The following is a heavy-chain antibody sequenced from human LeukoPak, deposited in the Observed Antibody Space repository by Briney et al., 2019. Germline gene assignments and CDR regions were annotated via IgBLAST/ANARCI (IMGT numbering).Heavy chain of an antibody. CDR1: GGSISSYY. V-gene: IGHV4-59*01. CDR3: AREFDAFDI. Sequence: PSETLSLTCTVSGGSISSYYWSWIRQPPGKGLEWIGYIYYSGSTNYNPSLKSRVTISVDTSKNQFSLKPSSVTAADTAVYYCAREFDAFDIWGQGTMVTVSS. CDR2: IYYSGST. J-gene: IGHJ3*02.